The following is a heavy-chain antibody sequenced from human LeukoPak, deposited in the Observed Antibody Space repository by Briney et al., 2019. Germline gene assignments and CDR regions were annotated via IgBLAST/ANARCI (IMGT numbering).Heavy chain of an antibody. J-gene: IGHJ4*02. Sequence: GGSLRLSCTASGFTFGDYAMSWVRQAPGKGLEWVGFIRSKAYGGTTEYAASVKGRFTISRDDSKSIAYLQMNSLKTEDTAVYYCTRARRGSGSYYNDCPFDYWGQGTLVTVSS. D-gene: IGHD3-10*01. CDR3: TRARRGSGSYYNDCPFDY. CDR2: IRSKAYGGTT. CDR1: GFTFGDYA. V-gene: IGHV3-49*04.